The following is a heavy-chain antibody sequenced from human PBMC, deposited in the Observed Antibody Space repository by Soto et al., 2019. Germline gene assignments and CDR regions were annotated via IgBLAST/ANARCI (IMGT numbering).Heavy chain of an antibody. Sequence: SETLSLTCTVSGGSISSYYWSWIRQPPGKGLEWIGYIYYSGSTNYNPSLKSRVTISVDTSKNQFSLKLSSVTAADTAVYYCARSVPVAGPPPRHWFAPSGQGTLATVSS. V-gene: IGHV4-59*01. CDR3: ARSVPVAGPPPRHWFAP. CDR2: IYYSGST. CDR1: GGSISSYY. D-gene: IGHD6-19*01. J-gene: IGHJ5*02.